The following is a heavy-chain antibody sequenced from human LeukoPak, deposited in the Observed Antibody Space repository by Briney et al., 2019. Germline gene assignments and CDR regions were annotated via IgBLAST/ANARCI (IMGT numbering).Heavy chain of an antibody. Sequence: GGSLRLSCAASGFTFSSYSMNWVRQAPGKGLEWVSSISSSSSYIYYADSVKGRFTISRDNAKNSLYLQMNSLSAEDTAVYYCARSGSGWDNYFDYWGQGTLVTVSS. D-gene: IGHD6-19*01. V-gene: IGHV3-21*01. J-gene: IGHJ4*02. CDR3: ARSGSGWDNYFDY. CDR1: GFTFSSYS. CDR2: ISSSSSYI.